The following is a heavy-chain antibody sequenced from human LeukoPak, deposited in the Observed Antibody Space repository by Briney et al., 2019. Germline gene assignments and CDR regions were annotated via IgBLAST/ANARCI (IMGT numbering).Heavy chain of an antibody. D-gene: IGHD2-2*01. J-gene: IGHJ4*02. V-gene: IGHV4-4*07. CDR1: GGSISTYH. CDR3: ARGVVPAALDY. CDR2: IYFSGTT. Sequence: SETLSLTCTVSGGSISTYHWTWIRQPAGKGLEWIGRIYFSGTTNYNPSLRSRVTMSVDTSKNQFSLKLSSVTAADTAVYYCARGVVPAALDYWGQGTLVTVSS.